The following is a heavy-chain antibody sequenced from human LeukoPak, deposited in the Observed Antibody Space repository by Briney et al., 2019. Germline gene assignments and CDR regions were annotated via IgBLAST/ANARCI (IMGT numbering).Heavy chain of an antibody. Sequence: PGGSLRLSCAASGFTFSNHVMYWVRQAPGKGLEWVAVIWYDGSNQYYADSVKGRFTISRDNSKNTLYLQMNSLRAEDTAVYFCARAGVIWFGELFFDYWGQGTLVTVSS. J-gene: IGHJ4*02. CDR3: ARAGVIWFGELFFDY. V-gene: IGHV3-33*01. CDR2: IWYDGSNQ. CDR1: GFTFSNHV. D-gene: IGHD3-10*01.